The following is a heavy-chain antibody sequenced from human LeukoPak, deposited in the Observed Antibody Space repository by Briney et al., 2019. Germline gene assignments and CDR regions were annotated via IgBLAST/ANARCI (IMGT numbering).Heavy chain of an antibody. J-gene: IGHJ4*02. CDR1: GFTFDDYA. CDR3: ARDVGDY. D-gene: IGHD3-10*01. Sequence: GGSLRLSSAASGFTFDDYAMHWVRQAPGKGLEWVSGINWNSGSIGYADSVKGRFTISRDNAKNSLYLQMNSLRAEDTALYYCARDVGDYWGQGTLVTVSS. V-gene: IGHV3-9*01. CDR2: INWNSGSI.